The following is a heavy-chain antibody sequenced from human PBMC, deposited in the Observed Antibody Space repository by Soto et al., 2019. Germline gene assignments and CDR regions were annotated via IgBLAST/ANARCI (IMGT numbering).Heavy chain of an antibody. Sequence: SETLSLTCTVSGGSITSSGYYWGWIRQPPGKGLELIGSIYYTGSTYYNPSLKSRVTISVDTSKNQFSLKLSSVTAADTAVYYCARLTYSYGEEYFDYWGQGTLVTVSS. V-gene: IGHV4-39*01. CDR1: GGSITSSGYY. CDR2: IYYTGST. D-gene: IGHD5-18*01. CDR3: ARLTYSYGEEYFDY. J-gene: IGHJ4*02.